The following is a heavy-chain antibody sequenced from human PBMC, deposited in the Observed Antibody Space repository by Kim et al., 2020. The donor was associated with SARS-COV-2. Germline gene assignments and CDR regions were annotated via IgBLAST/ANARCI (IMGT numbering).Heavy chain of an antibody. CDR1: GFTFDDYA. D-gene: IGHD4-17*01. CDR3: AKVAYGDYESYFDY. Sequence: GGSLRLSCAASGFTFDDYAMHWVRQAPGKGLEWVSGISWNSGSIGYADSVKGRFTISRDNAKNSLYLQMNSLRAEDTALYYCAKVAYGDYESYFDYWGQGTLVTVSS. CDR2: ISWNSGSI. V-gene: IGHV3-9*01. J-gene: IGHJ4*02.